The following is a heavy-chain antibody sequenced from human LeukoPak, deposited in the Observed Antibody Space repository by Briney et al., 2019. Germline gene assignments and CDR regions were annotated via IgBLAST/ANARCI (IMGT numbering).Heavy chain of an antibody. CDR3: ATAREDRDSLIAAAGMKDHTSFDP. D-gene: IGHD6-13*01. V-gene: IGHV1-24*01. Sequence: GASVKVSCKVSGYTLTELSMHWVRQAPGKGLEWMGGFDPEDGETIYAQKFQGRVTMTEDTSTDTAYMELSSLRSEDTAVYYCATAREDRDSLIAAAGMKDHTSFDPWGQGTLVTVSS. J-gene: IGHJ5*02. CDR1: GYTLTELS. CDR2: FDPEDGET.